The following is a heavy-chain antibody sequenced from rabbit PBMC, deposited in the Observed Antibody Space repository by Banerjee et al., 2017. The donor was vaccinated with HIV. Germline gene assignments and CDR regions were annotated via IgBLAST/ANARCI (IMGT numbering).Heavy chain of an antibody. CDR3: ARDWAGVISWNFTL. Sequence: QEQLEESGGDLVKPEGSLTLTCTASGFSFSNKYVMCWVRQATGKGLEWIACINPISGDTVYASWAKGRFTISKTSSTTVTLQMTSLTAADTATYFCARDWAGVISWNFTLWGQGTLVTVS. V-gene: IGHV1S45*01. CDR2: INPISGDT. J-gene: IGHJ4*01. CDR1: GFSFSNKYV. D-gene: IGHD1-1*01.